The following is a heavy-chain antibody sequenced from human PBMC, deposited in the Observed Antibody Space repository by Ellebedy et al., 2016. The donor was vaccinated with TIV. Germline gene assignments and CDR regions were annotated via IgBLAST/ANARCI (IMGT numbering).Heavy chain of an antibody. J-gene: IGHJ4*02. CDR2: ISGSGGNT. D-gene: IGHD2-21*02. V-gene: IGHV3-23*01. CDR3: ARNRHVERGDSLDY. CDR1: GFTFSSYA. Sequence: PGGSLRLSCAASGFTFSSYAMSWVRQAPGKGLEWVSGISGSGGNTYYADSVKGRFTISRDNSKNTLYLQMNNLGAEDTAVFYCARNRHVERGDSLDYWGQGTLVTVSS.